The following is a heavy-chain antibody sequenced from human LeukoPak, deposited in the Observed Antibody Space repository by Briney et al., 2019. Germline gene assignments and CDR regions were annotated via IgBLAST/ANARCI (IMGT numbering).Heavy chain of an antibody. CDR3: GRHRSGSGTYFSDY. CDR1: GFTFSSYS. Sequence: GGSLRLSCVVSGFTFSSYSMIWVRQAPGKGLQWVANMKKDGSETKYVESVKGRFTISRDNAKNSLYLQMNSLRAEDTAVYYCGRHRSGSGTYFSDYWGQGTLVSVSS. V-gene: IGHV3-7*01. J-gene: IGHJ4*02. CDR2: MKKDGSET. D-gene: IGHD3-10*01.